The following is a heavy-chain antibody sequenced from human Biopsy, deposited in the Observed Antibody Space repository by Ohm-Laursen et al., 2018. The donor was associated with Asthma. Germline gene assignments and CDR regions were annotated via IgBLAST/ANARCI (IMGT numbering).Heavy chain of an antibody. CDR3: ARAVDYSHYYGIDV. CDR1: GYTFNSAG. D-gene: IGHD3-10*01. Sequence: EASVKVSCKTSGYTFNSAGITWVRQAPGQGLKWMGWISVYNGNTKVAQKLQDRVTMITDTSTSTAYMELRSLRSDDTAVYFCARAVDYSHYYGIDVWGQGTTVTVS. J-gene: IGHJ6*02. CDR2: ISVYNGNT. V-gene: IGHV1-18*01.